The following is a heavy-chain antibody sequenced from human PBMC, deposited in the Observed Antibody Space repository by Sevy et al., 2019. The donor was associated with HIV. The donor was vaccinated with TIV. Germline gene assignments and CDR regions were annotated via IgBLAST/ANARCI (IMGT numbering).Heavy chain of an antibody. CDR2: ISAYNGNT. V-gene: IGHV1-18*01. J-gene: IGHJ6*02. CDR1: GYTFTSYG. Sequence: ASVKVSCKASGYTFTSYGISWVRQAPGQGLEWMGWISAYNGNTNYAQKLQGRVTMTTDTSTSTAYMELRSLRSDDTAVYYCARDRHSSSSFYYYYGIDVWGQGTTVTVSS. CDR3: ARDRHSSSSFYYYYGIDV. D-gene: IGHD6-6*01.